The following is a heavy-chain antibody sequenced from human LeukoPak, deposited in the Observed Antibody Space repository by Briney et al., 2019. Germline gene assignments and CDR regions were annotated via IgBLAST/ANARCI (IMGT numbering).Heavy chain of an antibody. V-gene: IGHV3-21*01. D-gene: IGHD3-22*01. CDR2: ITSSGTHI. CDR1: GFTFSSFN. CDR3: TTDEGYDSSGYYPFDY. J-gene: IGHJ4*02. Sequence: PGGSLRLSCAASGFTFSSFNMNWVRQAPGRAMEWVSSITSSGTHIFYADSVRGRFTISRDNAKNSLYLQMDSLGPDDTAVYYCTTDEGYDSSGYYPFDYWGQGTLVTVSS.